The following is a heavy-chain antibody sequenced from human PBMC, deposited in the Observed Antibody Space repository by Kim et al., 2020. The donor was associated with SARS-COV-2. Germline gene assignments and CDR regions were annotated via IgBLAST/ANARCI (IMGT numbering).Heavy chain of an antibody. J-gene: IGHJ6*02. Sequence: LKRRVTISVDTSKNQFSLKLSSVTAADTAVYYCARVDIVATIFGCYYGMDVWGQGTTVTVSS. CDR3: ARVDIVATIFGCYYGMDV. D-gene: IGHD5-12*01. V-gene: IGHV4-59*01.